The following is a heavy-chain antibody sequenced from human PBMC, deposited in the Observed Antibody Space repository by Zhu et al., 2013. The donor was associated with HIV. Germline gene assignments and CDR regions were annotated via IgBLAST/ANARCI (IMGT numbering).Heavy chain of an antibody. D-gene: IGHD4-17*01. CDR2: IIPIFGTA. Sequence: QVNLTQSGAELKKPGSSVKVSCKASGGTFSSYAISWVRQAPGQGLEWMGGIIPIFGTANYAQKFQGRVTITADKSTSTAYMELSSLRSEDTAVYYCASRRGTTVTTVSAFDIWGQGTMVTVSS. V-gene: IGHV1-69*06. CDR3: ASRRGTTVTTVSAFDI. CDR1: GGTFSSYA. J-gene: IGHJ3*02.